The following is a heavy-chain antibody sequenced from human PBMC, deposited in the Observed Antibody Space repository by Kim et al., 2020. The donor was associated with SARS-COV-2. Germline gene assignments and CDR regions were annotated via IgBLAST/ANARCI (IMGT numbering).Heavy chain of an antibody. J-gene: IGHJ4*02. CDR1: GGSISSGDYY. V-gene: IGHV4-30-4*01. CDR2: IYYSGST. CDR3: ARGRPGWDKLRYYYDSSGYYDSYLDY. Sequence: SETLSLTCTVSGGSISSGDYYWSWIRQPPGKGLEWIGYIYYSGSTYYNPSLKSRVTISVDTSKNQFSLKLSSVTAADTAVYYCARGRPGWDKLRYYYDSSGYYDSYLDYWGQGTLVTVSS. D-gene: IGHD3-22*01.